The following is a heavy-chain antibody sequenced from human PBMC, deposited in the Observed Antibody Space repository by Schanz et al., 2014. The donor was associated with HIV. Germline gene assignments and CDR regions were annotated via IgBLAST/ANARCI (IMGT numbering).Heavy chain of an antibody. D-gene: IGHD2-15*01. V-gene: IGHV1-18*01. CDR2: ISAYKGNT. Sequence: QVQLVQSGPEVKKPGASVKVSCKASGYTFISYDINWVRQAPGQGLEWMGWISAYKGNTNYAQKLQGRVTMTTDTSTNTAYMELRRLRSDDTAVYYCARWGRGCSGGSCYWGYYGMDVWGQGTTVTVSS. J-gene: IGHJ6*02. CDR1: GYTFISYD. CDR3: ARWGRGCSGGSCYWGYYGMDV.